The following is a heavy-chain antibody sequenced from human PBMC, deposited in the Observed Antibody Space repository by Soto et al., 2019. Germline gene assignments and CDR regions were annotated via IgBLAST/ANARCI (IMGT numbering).Heavy chain of an antibody. J-gene: IGHJ4*02. Sequence: QLQLQESGSGLVKPSQTLSLTCAVSGGSISSGGYSWSWIRQPPGKGLEWIGYIYHSGSTYYNPSLKSRVTISVDRSKNQFSLKLSSVTAADTAVYYCAREGGDYRGYYFDYWGQGTLVTVSS. CDR3: AREGGDYRGYYFDY. D-gene: IGHD4-17*01. CDR1: GGSISSGGYS. CDR2: IYHSGST. V-gene: IGHV4-30-2*01.